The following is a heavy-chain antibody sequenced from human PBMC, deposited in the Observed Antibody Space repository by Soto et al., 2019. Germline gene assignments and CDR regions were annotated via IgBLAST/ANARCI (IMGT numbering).Heavy chain of an antibody. CDR2: ISYDGNKS. D-gene: IGHD6-13*01. J-gene: IGHJ4*02. Sequence: QVQLVESGGGVVQPGRSLRLSCAASGFTFSTYGMHWVRQAPGKGLEWVSFISYDGNKSYYAGSVKGRFSISRDNSKNTLYLQMNNLRPDDAAVYFCANSVLATAGTYFVHWGQGTVVTVSS. V-gene: IGHV3-30*18. CDR3: ANSVLATAGTYFVH. CDR1: GFTFSTYG.